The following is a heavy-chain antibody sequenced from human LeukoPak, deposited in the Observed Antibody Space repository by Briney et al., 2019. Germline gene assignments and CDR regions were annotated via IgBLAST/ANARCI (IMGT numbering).Heavy chain of an antibody. D-gene: IGHD1/OR15-1a*01. Sequence: GASVKVSCKASGGIFSSYAISWVRQAPGQGLEWMGGIIPIFGTANYAQKFQGRVTITADESTSTAYMELSSLRSEDTAVYYCARGRGEQGNNDYWGQGTLVTVSS. J-gene: IGHJ4*02. CDR1: GGIFSSYA. CDR2: IIPIFGTA. CDR3: ARGRGEQGNNDY. V-gene: IGHV1-69*13.